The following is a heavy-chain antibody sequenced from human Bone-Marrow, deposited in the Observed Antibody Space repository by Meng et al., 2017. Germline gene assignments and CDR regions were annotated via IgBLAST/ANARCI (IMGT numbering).Heavy chain of an antibody. D-gene: IGHD6-13*01. CDR2: IYTSGST. J-gene: IGHJ4*02. CDR3: ASITTPGSSSWSHFDY. CDR1: GGSISSYY. V-gene: IGHV4-4*07. Sequence: SETLSLTCTVSGGSISSYYWSWIRQPAGKGLEWIGRIYTSGSTNYNPSLKSRVTMSVDTSKNQFSLKLSSVTAADTAVYYCASITTPGSSSWSHFDYWGQGTLVTVSS.